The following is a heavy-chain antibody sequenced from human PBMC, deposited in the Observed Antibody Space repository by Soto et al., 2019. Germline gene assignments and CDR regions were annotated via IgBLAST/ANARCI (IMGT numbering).Heavy chain of an antibody. Sequence: GGSLRLSCAASGFTFSSYGMHWVRQAPGKGLEWVAVISYDGSNKYYADSVKGRFTISRDNFKNPLYLQMNSLRAEDTAVYYCAKDFPRRRIQNAFDIGGQGTMVTVSS. CDR1: GFTFSSYG. J-gene: IGHJ3*02. CDR2: ISYDGSNK. CDR3: AKDFPRRRIQNAFDI. D-gene: IGHD5-18*01. V-gene: IGHV3-30*18.